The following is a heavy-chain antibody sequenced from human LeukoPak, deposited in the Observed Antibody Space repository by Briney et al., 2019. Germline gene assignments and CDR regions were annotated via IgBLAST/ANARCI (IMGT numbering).Heavy chain of an antibody. CDR3: ARGDYYDSSEGFDY. V-gene: IGHV1-2*02. Sequence: ASVKVSCTSSGYTFTGYYMHWVRQAPGQGLAWMGWINPNSGGTNYAQKFQGRVTMTRDTSISTAYMELSRLRSDDTAVYYCARGDYYDSSEGFDYWGQGTLVTVSS. CDR1: GYTFTGYY. D-gene: IGHD3-22*01. J-gene: IGHJ4*02. CDR2: INPNSGGT.